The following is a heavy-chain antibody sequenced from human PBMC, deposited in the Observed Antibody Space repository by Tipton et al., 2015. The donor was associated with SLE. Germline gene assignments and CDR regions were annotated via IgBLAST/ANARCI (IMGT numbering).Heavy chain of an antibody. D-gene: IGHD1-26*01. CDR1: GGSIRSEY. V-gene: IGHV4-4*07. Sequence: TLSLTCTVSGGSIRSEYWSWLRQPAGKGLEWIGRLNPSGGTNYNPSLTSRVTISVDTSKNQFSLNLSSVTAADTAIYYCARVGYSGTSPYYYYYMDVWGKGTTVTVSS. CDR3: ARVGYSGTSPYYYYYMDV. CDR2: LNPSGGT. J-gene: IGHJ6*03.